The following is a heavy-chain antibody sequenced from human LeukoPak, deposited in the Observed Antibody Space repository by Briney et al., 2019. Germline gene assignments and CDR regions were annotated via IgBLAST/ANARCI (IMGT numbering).Heavy chain of an antibody. D-gene: IGHD2-21*02. CDR3: ARSCGGDCSVDAFDI. CDR1: GGTFTSYY. CDR2: INPSGGST. V-gene: IGHV1-46*01. J-gene: IGHJ3*02. Sequence: ASVKVSCKASGGTFTSYYMHWVRQAPGQGLEWMGIINPSGGSTSYAQKFQGRVTMTRDTSTSTVYMELSSLRSEDTAVYYCARSCGGDCSVDAFDIWGQGTMVTVSS.